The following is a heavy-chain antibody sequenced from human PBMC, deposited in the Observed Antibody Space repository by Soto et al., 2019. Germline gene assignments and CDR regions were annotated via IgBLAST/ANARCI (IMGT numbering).Heavy chain of an antibody. CDR2: IWPDGSNK. CDR3: ARDSSGYDWNISGWCPAGFHP. CDR1: GFTFSSYG. V-gene: IGHV3-33*01. Sequence: QVQLVESGGGVVQPGRSLRLSCAASGFTFSSYGMHWVRQAPGKGLEWVAIIWPDGSNKYYADSVEGRFTISRDDSKNAVYLHMDNLRAEDMAVYYCARDSSGYDWNISGWCPAGFHPWGQGTLVTVSS. J-gene: IGHJ5*02. D-gene: IGHD5-12*01.